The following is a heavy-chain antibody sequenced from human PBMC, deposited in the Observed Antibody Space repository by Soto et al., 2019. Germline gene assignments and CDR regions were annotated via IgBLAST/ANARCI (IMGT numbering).Heavy chain of an antibody. CDR3: AREEATLRWQTAA. D-gene: IGHD4-17*01. Sequence: QLQLHEPGPGLVKPSETLSLPSTVLGASFGSGGNYGSWFRQPPGKGLEWIGYINYSGFTNDNPSLKSRVTISVDTSKNQFSLKLASVTAADTAVYYCAREEATLRWQTAAWGQGALVTVSS. V-gene: IGHV4-61*08. CDR1: GASFGSGGNY. CDR2: INYSGFT. J-gene: IGHJ5*02.